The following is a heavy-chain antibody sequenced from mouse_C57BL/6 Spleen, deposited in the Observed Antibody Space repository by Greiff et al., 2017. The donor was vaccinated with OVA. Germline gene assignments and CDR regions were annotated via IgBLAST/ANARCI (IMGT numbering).Heavy chain of an antibody. V-gene: IGHV1-64*01. CDR2: IYPNSGST. CDR3: ARSYYGSSYGFAY. CDR1: GYPFTRSC. Sequence: QVQLQQPWAELVKPGASVKLSCQASGYPFTRSCMHWVKPRPGPGLEWIGMIYPNSGSTYYNEKFKSKATLTVDKSSSTAYMQLSSLTSEDSAVYYCARSYYGSSYGFAYWGQGTLVTVSA. J-gene: IGHJ3*01. D-gene: IGHD1-1*01.